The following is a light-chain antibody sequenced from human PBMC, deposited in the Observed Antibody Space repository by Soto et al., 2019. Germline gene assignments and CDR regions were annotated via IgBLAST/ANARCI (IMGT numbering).Light chain of an antibody. V-gene: IGKV4-1*01. J-gene: IGKJ1*01. CDR1: QSVFSRFRNKNY. CDR2: WAS. Sequence: DIVMTQSPDSLTLSLGERATINCKSSQSVFSRFRNKNYLGWFQQKPGQTPRLLIYWASTRKSGVSDRFSGSGSGTDFTLTIDSLQAEDVAVCYCQQYYTTPTWTFGQGTKVEV. CDR3: QQYYTTPTWT.